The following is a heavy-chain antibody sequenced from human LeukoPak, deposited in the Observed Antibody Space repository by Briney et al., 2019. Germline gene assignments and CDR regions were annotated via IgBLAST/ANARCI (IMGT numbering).Heavy chain of an antibody. CDR1: GFTLSSHW. J-gene: IGHJ4*02. V-gene: IGHV3-7*03. CDR3: AKPASYYDFWSGYLN. D-gene: IGHD3-3*01. Sequence: GGSLRLSCVASGFTLSSHWMSWVRQAPGKGLEWVANINQDGSAKYFVDSVKGRFTISRDNSKNTLYLQMNSLRAEDTAVYYCAKPASYYDFWSGYLNWGQGTLVTVSS. CDR2: INQDGSAK.